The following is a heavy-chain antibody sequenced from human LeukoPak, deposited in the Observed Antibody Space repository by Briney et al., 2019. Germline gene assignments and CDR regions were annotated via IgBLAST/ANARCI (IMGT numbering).Heavy chain of an antibody. J-gene: IGHJ4*02. Sequence: SGGSLRLSCAASGFTFGSNGMNWFRQAPGRGRVWVSRINSDGSSTSYADSVKGRFTISRDNAKNTLYLQMNGLRAEDTAVYYCAREGRRQMATTFDYWGQGTLVTVSS. D-gene: IGHD5-24*01. V-gene: IGHV3-74*01. CDR1: GFTFGSNG. CDR3: AREGRRQMATTFDY. CDR2: INSDGSST.